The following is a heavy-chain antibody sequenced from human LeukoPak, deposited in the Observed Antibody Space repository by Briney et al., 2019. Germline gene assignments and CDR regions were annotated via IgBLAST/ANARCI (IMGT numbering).Heavy chain of an antibody. D-gene: IGHD5-12*01. CDR3: ARGEVATMTYYYYYMDV. J-gene: IGHJ6*03. V-gene: IGHV1-69*05. CDR1: GGTFSSYA. Sequence: SVKVSCKASGGTFSSYAISWVRQAPGQGLEWMGGIIPIFGTANYAQKFQGRVRITTDESTSTAYMELSSLRSEDTAVYYCARGEVATMTYYYYYMDVWGKGTTVTVSS. CDR2: IIPIFGTA.